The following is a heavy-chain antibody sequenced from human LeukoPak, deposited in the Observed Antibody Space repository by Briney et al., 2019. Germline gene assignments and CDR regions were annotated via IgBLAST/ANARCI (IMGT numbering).Heavy chain of an antibody. CDR2: IWYDGSNK. Sequence: GGSLRLSCAASGFTFSSYGMHWVRQAPGKGLEWVAVIWYDGSNKYYADSVKGRFTISRDNSKNTLYLQMNSLRAEDTAVYYCARDWGSIAARNWFDPWGQGTLVTVSS. V-gene: IGHV3-33*01. J-gene: IGHJ5*02. D-gene: IGHD6-6*01. CDR3: ARDWGSIAARNWFDP. CDR1: GFTFSSYG.